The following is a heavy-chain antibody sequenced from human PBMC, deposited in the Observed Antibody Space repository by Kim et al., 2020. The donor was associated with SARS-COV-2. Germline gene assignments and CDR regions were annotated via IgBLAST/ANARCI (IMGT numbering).Heavy chain of an antibody. CDR1: GFTFSDYY. Sequence: GGSLRLSCAASGFTFSDYYMSWIRQAPGKGLEWVSYISSSSSYTNYADSVKGRFTISRDNAKNSLYLQMNSLRAEDTAVYYCARDREVVATKDPHIFDYWGQGTLVTVSS. J-gene: IGHJ4*02. CDR3: ARDREVVATKDPHIFDY. V-gene: IGHV3-11*06. D-gene: IGHD5-12*01. CDR2: ISSSSSYT.